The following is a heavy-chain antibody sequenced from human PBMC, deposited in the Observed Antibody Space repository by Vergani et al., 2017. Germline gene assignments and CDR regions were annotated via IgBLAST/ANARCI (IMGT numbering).Heavy chain of an antibody. Sequence: QVQLQESGPGLVKPSETLSLTCSVSGYSISRGYYWGWIRQPPGKGLEWIATVFHSGSAYYNPSLRRRVTISVETSKNQVSLRLTTLTAADTAVYYCARQFWVSQGVGAFETWGRGTEVSVSS. CDR2: VFHSGSA. CDR1: GYSISRGYY. D-gene: IGHD3-16*01. V-gene: IGHV4-38-2*02. CDR3: ARQFWVSQGVGAFET. J-gene: IGHJ3*02.